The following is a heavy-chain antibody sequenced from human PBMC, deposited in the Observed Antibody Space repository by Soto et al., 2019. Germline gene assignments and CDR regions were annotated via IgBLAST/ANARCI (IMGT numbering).Heavy chain of an antibody. D-gene: IGHD3-3*01. V-gene: IGHV4-59*01. CDR1: GGSISSYY. CDR2: IYYSGST. CDR3: AKAVTYYDFWSGPRGVSVYGMDV. J-gene: IGHJ6*02. Sequence: QVQLQESGPGLVKPSETLSLTCTVSGGSISSYYWSWIRQPPGKGLEWIGYIYYSGSTNYNPSLKSRVTISVDTSKNQFSLKLSSVTAADTAVYYCAKAVTYYDFWSGPRGVSVYGMDVWGQGTTVTVSS.